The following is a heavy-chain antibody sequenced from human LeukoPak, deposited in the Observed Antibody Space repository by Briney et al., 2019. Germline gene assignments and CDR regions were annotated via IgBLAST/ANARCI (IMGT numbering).Heavy chain of an antibody. Sequence: GSLRLSCAASGFTVSSNYMSWVRQAPGKGLEWVSYADSVKGRFTVSRDNSKNTLYLQMNSLRAEDTAVYYCAKDGGLWVSAHWGDSWGRGTLVTVSS. J-gene: IGHJ4*02. D-gene: IGHD7-27*01. CDR1: GFTVSSNY. CDR3: AKDGGLWVSAHWGDS. V-gene: IGHV3-53*01.